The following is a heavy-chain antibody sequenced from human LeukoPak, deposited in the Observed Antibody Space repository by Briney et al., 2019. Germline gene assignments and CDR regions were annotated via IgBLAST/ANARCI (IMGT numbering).Heavy chain of an antibody. Sequence: QSGGSLRLSCAASGFTFSTYWMSWVRQAPGKGLEWVANIKQDGSEAFYVDSVKGRFTISRDNAKNSLYLQMNSLRDEDTAVYYCARRILGTITEGDWFDPWGQGTLVTVSS. CDR2: IKQDGSEA. V-gene: IGHV3-7*01. CDR3: ARRILGTITEGDWFDP. D-gene: IGHD1-26*01. J-gene: IGHJ5*02. CDR1: GFTFSTYW.